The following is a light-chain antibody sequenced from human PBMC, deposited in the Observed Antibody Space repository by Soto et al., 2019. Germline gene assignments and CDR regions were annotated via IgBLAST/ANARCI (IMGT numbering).Light chain of an antibody. CDR3: AAWDDNLSGFYV. V-gene: IGLV1-47*01. CDR2: RNS. CDR1: ASTIGRKY. Sequence: QSVLAQSPSASWTPGQRVTISCSGNASTIGRKYVYWYQQLPGTAPKLLIYRNSQRPSGVPDRFSGSKSGTSASLAISGLRSEDEADYYCAAWDDNLSGFYVFGDGTKVTVL. J-gene: IGLJ1*01.